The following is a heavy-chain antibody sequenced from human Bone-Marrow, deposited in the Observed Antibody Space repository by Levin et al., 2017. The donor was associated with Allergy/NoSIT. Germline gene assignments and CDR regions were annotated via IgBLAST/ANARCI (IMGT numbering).Heavy chain of an antibody. J-gene: IGHJ4*02. CDR3: ARDGGVGNYIAY. CDR1: FFPLLPSS. V-gene: IGHV1-2*02. D-gene: IGHD1-7*01. CDR2: INPASGGT. Sequence: SFPSSFFPLLPSSLPWVRQAPGQGLEWMGWINPASGGTNSAQKFQGRVTMTLDPPFNTAYMDLSRLSSDDTALYYCARDGGVGNYIAYWGQGTLVTVSS.